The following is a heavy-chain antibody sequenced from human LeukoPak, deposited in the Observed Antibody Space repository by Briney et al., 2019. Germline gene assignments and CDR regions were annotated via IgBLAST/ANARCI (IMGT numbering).Heavy chain of an antibody. J-gene: IGHJ2*01. Sequence: SETLSLTCTVSGGSISTYYWSWIRQPPGRGLECIGYISYSGSTNYNPSLKSRVTMSLDMSKNQFSLQLTSVTAADTAVYYCARVRIPPDSYWYFGLWGRGTLVTVSS. V-gene: IGHV4-59*01. CDR2: ISYSGST. CDR1: GGSISTYY. D-gene: IGHD2-15*01. CDR3: ARVRIPPDSYWYFGL.